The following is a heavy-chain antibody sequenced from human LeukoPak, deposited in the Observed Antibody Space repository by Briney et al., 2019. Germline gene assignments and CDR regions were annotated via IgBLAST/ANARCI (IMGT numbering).Heavy chain of an antibody. D-gene: IGHD4-11*01. J-gene: IGHJ3*02. CDR1: GGSISSGGYS. CDR3: ARGNYGSAFDI. Sequence: TLSLTCAVSGGSISSGGYSWSWIRQPPGKGLEWIGYIYHSGSTYYNPSLKSRVTMSVDRSKNQFSLKLSSVTAADTAVYYRARGNYGSAFDIWGQGTMVTVSS. CDR2: IYHSGST. V-gene: IGHV4-30-2*01.